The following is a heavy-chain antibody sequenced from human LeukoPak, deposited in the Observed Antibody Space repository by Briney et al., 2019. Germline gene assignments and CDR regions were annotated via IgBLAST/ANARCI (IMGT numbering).Heavy chain of an antibody. CDR2: ISYDGSNK. D-gene: IGHD3-22*01. CDR3: ARGGHYYDSSGYYVEHFQH. J-gene: IGHJ1*01. CDR1: GFTFSSYA. V-gene: IGHV3-30-3*01. Sequence: GESLTLSCAASGFTFSSYAMHWVRKAPGKGLGWVAVISYDGSNKYYADSVKGRFTIYRDNSNITVYLQKNSLRAEDTAVYYCARGGHYYDSSGYYVEHFQHWGGGSLLTVSS.